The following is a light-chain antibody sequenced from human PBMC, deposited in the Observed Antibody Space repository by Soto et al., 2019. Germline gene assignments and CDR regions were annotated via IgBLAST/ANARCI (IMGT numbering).Light chain of an antibody. CDR2: EVS. CDR1: SSDVGAYNY. Sequence: QSALTQPASVSGSPGQSITISCTGTSSDVGAYNYVSWYQQHPGKAPKLIIYEVSIRPSGLPNRFSGSKSGNTASLTISGLQAEDEADYYCSSYTSSSTLQFGGGTKLTVL. V-gene: IGLV2-14*01. CDR3: SSYTSSSTLQ. J-gene: IGLJ2*01.